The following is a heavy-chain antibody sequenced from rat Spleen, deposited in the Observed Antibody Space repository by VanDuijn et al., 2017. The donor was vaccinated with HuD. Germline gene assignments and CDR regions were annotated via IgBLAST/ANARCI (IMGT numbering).Heavy chain of an antibody. CDR3: TRDQSGYFDY. CDR2: ITNTGGSN. V-gene: IGHV5-31*01. J-gene: IGHJ2*01. Sequence: EVQLVESGGGLVQPGRSLKLSCVASGFTFNNYWMTWIRQAPGKGLEWVASITNTGGSNYYPDSVKGRFTISRDNAKSTLYLQMNSLRSEDTATYYCTRDQSGYFDYWGQGVMVTVSS. D-gene: IGHD1-1*01. CDR1: GFTFNNYW.